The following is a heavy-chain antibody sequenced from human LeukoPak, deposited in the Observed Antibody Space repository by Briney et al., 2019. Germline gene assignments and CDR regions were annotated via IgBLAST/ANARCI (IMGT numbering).Heavy chain of an antibody. CDR2: IRYDGSNK. Sequence: GGSLRLSCVASGFTFSSYGMHWVRQAPGKGLEWVAFIRYDGSNKYYADSVKGRFTISRDNSKNTLYLQMNSLRAEDTAVYYCAKESASGVLWFGELLARNWFDPWGQGTLVTVSS. D-gene: IGHD3-10*01. CDR3: AKESASGVLWFGELLARNWFDP. CDR1: GFTFSSYG. J-gene: IGHJ5*02. V-gene: IGHV3-30*02.